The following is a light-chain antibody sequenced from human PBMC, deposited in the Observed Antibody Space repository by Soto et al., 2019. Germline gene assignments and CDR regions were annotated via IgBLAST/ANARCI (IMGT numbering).Light chain of an antibody. J-gene: IGKJ4*01. CDR1: QGIDSY. CDR2: ETS. V-gene: IGKV1-9*01. CDR3: QQTRSYPST. Sequence: IQLTQSPSSLSASVGARVTITCRASQGIDSYLAWYQQRPGKVPQRLIYETSILQSGVSSRFSGSGSGTDFTLTISSLQAEDFATYYCQQTRSYPSTFGGGTKVEIK.